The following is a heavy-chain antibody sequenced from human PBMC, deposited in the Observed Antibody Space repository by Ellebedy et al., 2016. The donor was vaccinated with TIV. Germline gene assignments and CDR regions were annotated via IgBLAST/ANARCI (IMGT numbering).Heavy chain of an antibody. Sequence: GGSLRLXCTASGFPFSTFDMSWVRQAPGKGLEWVSFMSGRDDVTVYADSVRGRFIISRDNSRNMLFLTLNSLRAEDTAVYYCVKGGWLDYWGQGDLVTVSS. CDR2: MSGRDDVT. CDR1: GFPFSTFD. D-gene: IGHD6-19*01. J-gene: IGHJ4*02. CDR3: VKGGWLDY. V-gene: IGHV3-23*01.